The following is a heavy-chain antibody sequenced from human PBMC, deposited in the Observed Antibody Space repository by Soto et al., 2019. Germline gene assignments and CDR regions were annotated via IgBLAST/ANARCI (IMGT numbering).Heavy chain of an antibody. D-gene: IGHD1-26*01. Sequence: QVQLVQSGAEVKKPGASVKVSCKASGYTFTSYGISWVRQAPGQGHEWMGWISAYNGNTNYAQKLQGRVTMTTDTSTSTAYMELRRLRSDDTAVYYCASCRIGGATSPWVTWGQGTLVTVSS. CDR2: ISAYNGNT. CDR1: GYTFTSYG. CDR3: ASCRIGGATSPWVT. J-gene: IGHJ5*02. V-gene: IGHV1-18*01.